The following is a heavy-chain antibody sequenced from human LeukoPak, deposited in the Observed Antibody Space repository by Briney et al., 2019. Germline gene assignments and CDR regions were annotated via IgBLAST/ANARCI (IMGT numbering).Heavy chain of an antibody. Sequence: SETLSLTCTVSGGSISSYYWSWIRQPPGKGLEWIGYIYYSGSTNYNPSLKSRVTISVDTSKNQFSLKLSSVTAADTAVYYCARSTGSYSNRKVGSWFDPWGQGTLVTVSS. CDR1: GGSISSYY. CDR2: IYYSGST. D-gene: IGHD4-11*01. V-gene: IGHV4-59*01. CDR3: ARSTGSYSNRKVGSWFDP. J-gene: IGHJ5*02.